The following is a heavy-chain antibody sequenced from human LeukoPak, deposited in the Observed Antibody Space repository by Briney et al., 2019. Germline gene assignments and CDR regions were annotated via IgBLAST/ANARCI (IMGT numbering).Heavy chain of an antibody. CDR1: GGSISSTSYY. Sequence: SETLSLNCTVSGGSISSTSYYWAWIRQPPGKGLEWIGSIYYSGSTYYNPSLKSRVTISVDTSKNQFSLKLSSVTAADTAVYYCARVYGDYSTAGIIDYWGQGTLVTVSS. CDR3: ARVYGDYSTAGIIDY. CDR2: IYYSGST. V-gene: IGHV4-39*07. D-gene: IGHD4-17*01. J-gene: IGHJ4*02.